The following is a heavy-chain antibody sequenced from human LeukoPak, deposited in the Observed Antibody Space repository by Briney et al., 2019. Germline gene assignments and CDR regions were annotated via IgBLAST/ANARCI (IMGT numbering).Heavy chain of an antibody. D-gene: IGHD6-6*01. CDR2: ISWNSGSI. CDR3: AKASTYSSSGGLIDY. V-gene: IGHV3-9*01. J-gene: IGHJ4*02. CDR1: GFTFDDYA. Sequence: GRSLRLSCAASGFTFDDYAVHWVRQAPGKGLEWVSGISWNSGSIGYADSVKGRFTISRDNAKNSLYLQMNSLRAEDTALYYCAKASTYSSSGGLIDYWGQGTLVTVSS.